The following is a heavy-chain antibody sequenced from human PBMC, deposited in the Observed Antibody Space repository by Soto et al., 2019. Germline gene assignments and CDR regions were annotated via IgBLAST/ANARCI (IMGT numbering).Heavy chain of an antibody. D-gene: IGHD3-16*02. CDR1: GGTFSSYA. CDR2: IIPIFGTA. V-gene: IGHV1-69*06. J-gene: IGHJ5*02. Sequence: SLKVSCKASGGTFSSYAISWVRQAPGQGLEWMGGIIPIFGTANYAQKFQGRVTITADKSTSTAYMELSSLRSEDTAVYYCARAIFPYDYVWGSYRYDFGFDPWGQGTLVTVSS. CDR3: ARAIFPYDYVWGSYRYDFGFDP.